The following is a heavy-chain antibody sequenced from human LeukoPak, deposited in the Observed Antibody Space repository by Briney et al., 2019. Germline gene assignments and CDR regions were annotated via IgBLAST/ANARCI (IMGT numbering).Heavy chain of an antibody. CDR1: GFTFIDHY. J-gene: IGHJ4*02. CDR2: INPDGIKK. D-gene: IGHD4-17*01. V-gene: IGHV3-7*03. Sequence: PGGSLRLSCAASGFTFIDHYMDWVRQAAGKGLGWVADINPDGIKKYYVGSVKGRFTIARDDAQNSLFLQMSSLRGDDTAVYYCARGSTVPADYWGQGTLVTVSS. CDR3: ARGSTVPADY.